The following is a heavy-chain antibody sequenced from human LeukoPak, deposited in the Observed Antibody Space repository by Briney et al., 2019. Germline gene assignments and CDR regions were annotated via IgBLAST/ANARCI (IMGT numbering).Heavy chain of an antibody. CDR2: MNPNSGNT. Sequence: ASVKVSCKASGYTFTSYDINWVRQATGQGLEWMGWMNPNSGNTGYAQKFQGRVTMTRNTSISTAYMELSSLRSEDTAVYYCAKDSSSWYVDYFDYWGQGTLVTVSS. CDR3: AKDSSSWYVDYFDY. J-gene: IGHJ4*02. D-gene: IGHD6-13*01. CDR1: GYTFTSYD. V-gene: IGHV1-8*01.